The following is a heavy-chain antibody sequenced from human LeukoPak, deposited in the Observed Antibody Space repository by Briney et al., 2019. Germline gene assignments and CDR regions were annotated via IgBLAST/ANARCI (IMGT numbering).Heavy chain of an antibody. J-gene: IGHJ4*02. CDR3: ARRRYCSSTSCYALGYFDY. CDR2: ISAYNGNT. CDR1: VCTFTSNV. D-gene: IGHD2-2*01. Sequence: GSVKDSCMGSVCTFTSNVISWVRPAPGQGVEWMGWISAYNGNTNFVQKLQGRVTMTTDTSTSTAYMELRSLRSDDTAVYYCARRRYCSSTSCYALGYFDYWGQGTLVTVSS. V-gene: IGHV1-18*04.